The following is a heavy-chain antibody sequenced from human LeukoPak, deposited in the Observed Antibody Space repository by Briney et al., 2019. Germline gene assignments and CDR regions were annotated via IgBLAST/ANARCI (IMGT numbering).Heavy chain of an antibody. CDR3: ARGGSYLSAFDI. D-gene: IGHD1-26*01. V-gene: IGHV3-30*14. CDR1: GFNLTNYA. CDR2: ISYSGDNT. Sequence: GGSLRLSCTASGFNLTNYAMHWVRQAPGKGLEWVTLISYSGDNTYYADSVKGRFTISRDNSKNTLYLQMNSLRAEDTAVYYCARGGSYLSAFDIWGQGTMVTVSS. J-gene: IGHJ3*02.